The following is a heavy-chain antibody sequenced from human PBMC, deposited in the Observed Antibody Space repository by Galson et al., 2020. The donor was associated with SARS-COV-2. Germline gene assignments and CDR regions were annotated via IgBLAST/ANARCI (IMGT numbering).Heavy chain of an antibody. Sequence: GGSLRLSCAASGFNFRDYYMSCIRQAPGKGLEWVSSISSSGSTLSYADFVEGRFTIYRDNAKKSLFLQMNSLRVEDTAVYYCAREALRTFDPWGQGTLVIASS. V-gene: IGHV3-11*01. J-gene: IGHJ5*02. CDR2: ISSSGSTL. CDR1: GFNFRDYY. CDR3: AREALRTFDP.